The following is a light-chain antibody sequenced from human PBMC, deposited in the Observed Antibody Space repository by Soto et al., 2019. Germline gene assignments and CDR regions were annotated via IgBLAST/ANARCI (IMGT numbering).Light chain of an antibody. Sequence: DIQLTQSPSFLSASVGDRVTITCRASQGISSYFACYQQKPGKAPKLLIYAVSTLQSGVPSRFSGSASGTEFTLTIIRLQTEAFATYYCLQLYSYRLTFGGGTKVEIK. CDR3: LQLYSYRLT. CDR2: AVS. CDR1: QGISSY. V-gene: IGKV1-9*01. J-gene: IGKJ4*01.